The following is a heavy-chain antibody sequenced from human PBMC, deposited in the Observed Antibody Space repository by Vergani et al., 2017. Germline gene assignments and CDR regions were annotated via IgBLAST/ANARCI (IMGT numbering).Heavy chain of an antibody. V-gene: IGHV3-7*01. D-gene: IGHD1-7*01. Sequence: EVQLVESGGGLVQPGGSLRLSCAASGSIFSSYWMHWVRQAPGKGLEGVAAIKEDGSEKQYVDSVKGRFTISRDNAKKSLYLQMNSLRGEDTAVYYCARGNSLGSYWGQGTLVTVSS. CDR3: ARGNSLGSY. J-gene: IGHJ4*02. CDR1: GSIFSSYW. CDR2: IKEDGSEK.